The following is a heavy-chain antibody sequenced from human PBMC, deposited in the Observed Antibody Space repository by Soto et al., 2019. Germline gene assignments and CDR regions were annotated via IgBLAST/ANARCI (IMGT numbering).Heavy chain of an antibody. CDR2: ISGSGGST. V-gene: IGHV3-23*01. Sequence: QPGGSLRLSCAASGFTFSSYAMSWVRQAPGKGLEWVSAISGSGGSTYYADSVKGRFTISRDNSKNTLYLQMNSLRAGDTAVYYCAKSAEGRVATTHSYYYYYGMDVWGQGTTVTVSS. CDR1: GFTFSSYA. CDR3: AKSAEGRVATTHSYYYYYGMDV. D-gene: IGHD5-12*01. J-gene: IGHJ6*02.